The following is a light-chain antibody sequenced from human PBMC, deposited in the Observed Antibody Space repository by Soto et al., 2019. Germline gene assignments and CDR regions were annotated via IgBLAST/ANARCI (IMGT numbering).Light chain of an antibody. J-gene: IGKJ3*01. CDR3: QQYGRSPFT. CDR1: HSISTN. CDR2: GAS. Sequence: EIITTQSPATLSVSPGEGATLSCRTSHSISTNLAWYQHKRGQSPRLLVYGASTRATGVPARFSGSGSGAEFTLSISRLEPEDFAVYYCQQYGRSPFTFGPGTKVDIK. V-gene: IGKV3-15*01.